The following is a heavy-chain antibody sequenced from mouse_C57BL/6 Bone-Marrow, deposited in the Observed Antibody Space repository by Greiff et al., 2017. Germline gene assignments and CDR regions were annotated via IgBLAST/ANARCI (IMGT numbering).Heavy chain of an antibody. Sequence: EVQLQESGPGMVKPSQSLSLTCTVTGYSITSGYDWHWIRHFPGNKLEWMGYISYSGSTNYNPSLKSRISITHDTSKNHFFLKLNSVTTEDTATDYCASRGLRREFAYWGQGTLVTVSA. CDR3: ASRGLRREFAY. CDR1: GYSITSGYD. CDR2: ISYSGST. V-gene: IGHV3-1*01. D-gene: IGHD2-4*01. J-gene: IGHJ3*01.